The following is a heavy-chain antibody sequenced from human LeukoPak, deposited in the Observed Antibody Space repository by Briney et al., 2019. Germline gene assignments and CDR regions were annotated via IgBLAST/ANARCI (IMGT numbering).Heavy chain of an antibody. CDR1: GGSISSHY. D-gene: IGHD2-15*01. V-gene: IGHV4-59*11. Sequence: SSENLSLNCTVSGGSISSHYWTWLRQSPVKGLEWIGDISNSGSTTYNPSLKSRVTISIDTSKNQFSLKLSSVTAADTAVYYCGRDALVGYFSYYYMDVWGKGTTVTVSS. J-gene: IGHJ6*03. CDR3: GRDALVGYFSYYYMDV. CDR2: ISNSGST.